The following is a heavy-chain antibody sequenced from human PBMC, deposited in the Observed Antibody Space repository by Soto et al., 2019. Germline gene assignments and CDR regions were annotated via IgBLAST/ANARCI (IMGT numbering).Heavy chain of an antibody. J-gene: IGHJ5*02. CDR1: GYTFTGYY. Sequence: QVQLVQSGAEVKKPGASVKVSCKASGYTFTGYYMHWVRQAPGQGLEWMGWINPNSGGTNYAQKFQGWVTMTRDTSISTAYMELSRLRSDDTAVYYCARGVPVVVKRSRERLYWFDLWGQGTLVTVSS. CDR3: ARGVPVVVKRSRERLYWFDL. D-gene: IGHD3-22*01. CDR2: INPNSGGT. V-gene: IGHV1-2*04.